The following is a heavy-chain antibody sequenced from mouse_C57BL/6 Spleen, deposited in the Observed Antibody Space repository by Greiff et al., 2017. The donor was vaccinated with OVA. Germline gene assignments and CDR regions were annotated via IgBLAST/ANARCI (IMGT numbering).Heavy chain of an antibody. CDR3: ARWGHYYGSSYFDY. J-gene: IGHJ2*01. V-gene: IGHV5-9*01. Sequence: DVQLVESGGGLVKPGGSLKLSCAASGFTFSSYTMSWVRQTPEKRLEWVATISGGGGNTYYPDSVKGRFTISRDNAKNTLYLQMSSLRSEDTALYYCARWGHYYGSSYFDYWGQGTTLTVSS. CDR1: GFTFSSYT. CDR2: ISGGGGNT. D-gene: IGHD1-1*01.